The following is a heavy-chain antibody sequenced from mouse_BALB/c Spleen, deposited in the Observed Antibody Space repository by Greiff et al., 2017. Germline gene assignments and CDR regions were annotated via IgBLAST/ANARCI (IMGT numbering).Heavy chain of an antibody. Sequence: EVKLVESGGGLVKPGGSLKLSCAASGFTFSSYAMSWVRQSPEKRLEWVAEISSGGSYTYYPDTVTGRFTISRDNAKNTLYLEMSSLRSEDTAMYYCARFTTVVPYWYFDVWGAGTTVTVSS. V-gene: IGHV5-9-4*01. CDR1: GFTFSSYA. CDR3: ARFTTVVPYWYFDV. D-gene: IGHD1-1*01. J-gene: IGHJ1*01. CDR2: ISSGGSYT.